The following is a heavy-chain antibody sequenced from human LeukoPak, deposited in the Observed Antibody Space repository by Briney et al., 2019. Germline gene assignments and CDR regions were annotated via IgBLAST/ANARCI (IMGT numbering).Heavy chain of an antibody. Sequence: GGSLRLSCAASGFTFSSYAMSWVRQAPGKGLEWVSAISDSGGSTYYADSVKGRFTISRDNSKNTLYLQMNSLRAEDTAVYYCAKRSPLYDILTGYYFDYWGQGTLVTVSS. CDR3: AKRSPLYDILTGYYFDY. D-gene: IGHD3-9*01. CDR2: ISDSGGST. CDR1: GFTFSSYA. J-gene: IGHJ4*02. V-gene: IGHV3-23*01.